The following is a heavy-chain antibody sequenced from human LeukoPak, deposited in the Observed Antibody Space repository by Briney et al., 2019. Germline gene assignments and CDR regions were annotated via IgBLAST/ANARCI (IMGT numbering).Heavy chain of an antibody. V-gene: IGHV4-59*01. CDR1: GGSISSYY. Sequence: SETLSLTCTVSGGSISSYYWSWIRQPPGKGLEWIGYIYYSGSTNHNPSLKSRVTISVDTSKNQFSLKLSSVTAADTAVYYCAGQYCTGGVCYSTLQADWFDPWGQGTLVTVSS. CDR3: AGQYCTGGVCYSTLQADWFDP. J-gene: IGHJ5*02. CDR2: IYYSGST. D-gene: IGHD2-8*02.